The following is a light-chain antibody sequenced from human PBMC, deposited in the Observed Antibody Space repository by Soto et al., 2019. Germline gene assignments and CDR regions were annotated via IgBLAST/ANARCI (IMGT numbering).Light chain of an antibody. Sequence: QSALTQPRSVSGSPGQSVTISCTGTNSDVGTYNYVSWYQQHPGKAPKLIIYDVTKRPSGVPDRFSGSKSGNTASLIISGLQAADEAEYYCCCGSYAGSSSFRVLFGGGTQLTVL. CDR2: DVT. J-gene: IGLJ2*01. V-gene: IGLV2-11*01. CDR1: NSDVGTYNY. CDR3: CCGSYAGSSSFRVL.